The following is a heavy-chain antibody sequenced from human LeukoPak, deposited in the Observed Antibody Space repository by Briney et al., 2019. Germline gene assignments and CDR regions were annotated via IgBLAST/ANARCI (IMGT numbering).Heavy chain of an antibody. D-gene: IGHD3-10*02. CDR3: ARADYYVIDY. CDR1: GGSISSGGYY. J-gene: IGHJ4*02. V-gene: IGHV4-31*03. CDR2: IYYSGST. Sequence: SETLSLTCTVSGGSISSGGYYWSWIRQHPGKGLEWIGYIYYSGSTYYNPSLKSRVTISVDTSKNQFSLKLSSVIAADTAVYYCARADYYVIDYWGQGTLVTVSS.